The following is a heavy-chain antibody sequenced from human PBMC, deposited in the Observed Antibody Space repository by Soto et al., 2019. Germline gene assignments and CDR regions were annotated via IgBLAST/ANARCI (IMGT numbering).Heavy chain of an antibody. CDR2: ISAYNGNT. J-gene: IGHJ6*02. CDR3: AREGYDILTGYETYYYGMDV. CDR1: GYTFTSYG. D-gene: IGHD3-9*01. V-gene: IGHV1-18*01. Sequence: ASVKVSCKASGYTFTSYGISWVRQAPGQGLEWMGWISAYNGNTNYAQKLQGRVTMTTDTSTSTAYMELRSLRSDDTAVYYCAREGYDILTGYETYYYGMDVWGQGTTVTVSS.